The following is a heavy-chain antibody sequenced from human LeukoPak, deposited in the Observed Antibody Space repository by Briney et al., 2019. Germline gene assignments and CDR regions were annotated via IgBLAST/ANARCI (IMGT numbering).Heavy chain of an antibody. CDR3: AKGESGDGYRHFDY. D-gene: IGHD3-10*01. Sequence: GGSLRLSCAASGFTFSNYAMSWVRQAPGKGLEWVSSISGSGGSTYYADSVKGHFTISRDNSKNTVYLQMNSLRADDTATYYCAKGESGDGYRHFDYWGQGTLVTVSS. CDR1: GFTFSNYA. J-gene: IGHJ4*02. V-gene: IGHV3-23*01. CDR2: ISGSGGST.